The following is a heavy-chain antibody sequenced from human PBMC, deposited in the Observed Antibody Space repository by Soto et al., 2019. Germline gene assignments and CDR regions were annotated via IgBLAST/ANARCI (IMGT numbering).Heavy chain of an antibody. CDR1: GGSISSGDYY. CDR3: ARQEVTLYYYFDY. V-gene: IGHV4-61*08. J-gene: IGHJ4*02. CDR2: IYYSGST. D-gene: IGHD4-4*01. Sequence: SETLSLTCTVSGGSISSGDYYWSWIRQPPGKGLEWIGYIYYSGSTDYNPSLKSRVTISVDTSKNQFSLKLSSVTAADTAVYYCARQEVTLYYYFDYWGQGSLVTVSS.